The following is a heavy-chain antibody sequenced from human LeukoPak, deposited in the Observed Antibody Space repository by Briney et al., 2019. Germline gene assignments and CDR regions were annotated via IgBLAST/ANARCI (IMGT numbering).Heavy chain of an antibody. V-gene: IGHV3-30*18. CDR1: GFTFSSYG. J-gene: IGHJ5*02. Sequence: GRSLRLSCAASGFTFSSYGMHWVRQAPGKGLEWVAVISYDGSNKYYADSVKGRFTISGDNSKNTLYLQMNSLRAEDTAVYYCANGEFWSGYHMGYNWFDPWGQGTLVTVSS. D-gene: IGHD3-3*01. CDR2: ISYDGSNK. CDR3: ANGEFWSGYHMGYNWFDP.